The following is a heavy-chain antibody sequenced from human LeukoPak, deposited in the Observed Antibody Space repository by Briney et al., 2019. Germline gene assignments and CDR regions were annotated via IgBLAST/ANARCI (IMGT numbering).Heavy chain of an antibody. V-gene: IGHV3-53*01. D-gene: IGHD3-22*01. CDR1: GFTVSSNY. CDR3: ARWGSVNHFDSSGYYLPPDN. J-gene: IGHJ4*02. Sequence: GGSLRLSCAASGFTVSSNYMSWVRQAPGKGLEWVSVIYSGGSTYYADSVKGRFTISRDNSKNTLYLQMNSLRVEDTGLYYCARWGSVNHFDSSGYYLPPDNWGQGTLVTVSS. CDR2: IYSGGST.